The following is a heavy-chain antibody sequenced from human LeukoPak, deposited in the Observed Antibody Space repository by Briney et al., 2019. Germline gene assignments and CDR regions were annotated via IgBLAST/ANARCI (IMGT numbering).Heavy chain of an antibody. CDR1: GYTFTSYY. V-gene: IGHV1-46*01. J-gene: IGHJ6*02. CDR3: ARDAAAADTYYYYYGMDV. D-gene: IGHD6-13*01. CDR2: INPSGGST. Sequence: PWASVKVSRKASGYTFTSYYMHWVRQAPGQGLEWMGIINPSGGSTSYAQKFQGRVTMTRDTSTSTVYMELSSLRSEDTAVYYCARDAAAADTYYYYYGMDVWGQGTTVTVSS.